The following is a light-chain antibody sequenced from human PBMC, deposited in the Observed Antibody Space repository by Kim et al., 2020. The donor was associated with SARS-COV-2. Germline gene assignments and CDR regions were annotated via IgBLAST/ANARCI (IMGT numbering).Light chain of an antibody. CDR1: QSISSY. V-gene: IGKV1-39*01. CDR3: QKSYSTLPYT. J-gene: IGKJ2*01. CDR2: AAS. Sequence: DIQMTQSPSSLSASVGDRVTITCRASQSISSYLNWYQQKPGKAPKLLIYAASSLQSGVPSRFSGSGSGTDFTLTISSLQPEDFATYYCQKSYSTLPYTFGQGTKLEI.